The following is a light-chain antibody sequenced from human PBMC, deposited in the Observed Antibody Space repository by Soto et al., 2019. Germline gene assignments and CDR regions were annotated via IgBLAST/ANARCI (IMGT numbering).Light chain of an antibody. CDR1: QSISSY. Sequence: DIQMTQSPSSLSASVGDRVRITCRASQSISSYLNWYQQKPGKAPKLLIYAASSLQSGVPSRFSGSGSGTDFTLTISSLQPEDFATYYCQQSYSTPSITFGQGTRLEIK. CDR3: QQSYSTPSIT. V-gene: IGKV1-39*01. J-gene: IGKJ5*01. CDR2: AAS.